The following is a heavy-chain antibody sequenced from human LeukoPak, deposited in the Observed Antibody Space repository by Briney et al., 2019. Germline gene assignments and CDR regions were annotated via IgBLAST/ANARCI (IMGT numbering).Heavy chain of an antibody. V-gene: IGHV4-4*09. J-gene: IGHJ4*02. CDR2: IYTSGST. CDR1: GGSISSYY. CDR3: ASLIAAAGDFDY. Sequence: SETLSLTCTVSGGSISSYYWSWIRQPPGKGLEWIGYIYTSGSTNYNPCLKSRVTISVDTSKNQFSLKLSSVTAADTAVYYCASLIAAAGDFDYWGQGTLVTVSS. D-gene: IGHD6-13*01.